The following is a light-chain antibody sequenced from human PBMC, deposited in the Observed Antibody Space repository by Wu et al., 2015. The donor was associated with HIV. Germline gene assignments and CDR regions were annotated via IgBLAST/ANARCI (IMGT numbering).Light chain of an antibody. CDR2: GAS. V-gene: IGKV3-15*01. CDR1: QSVSDN. J-gene: IGKJ4*01. CDR3: QQYNDWPLT. Sequence: EIVMTQSPATLSVSPGERATLSCRASQSVSDNLAWYQQKPGQAPRVLMYGASTRASDIPARFSGSGSGTEFTLTISSLQSEDFAVYYCQQYNDWPLTFGGGTRAEIK.